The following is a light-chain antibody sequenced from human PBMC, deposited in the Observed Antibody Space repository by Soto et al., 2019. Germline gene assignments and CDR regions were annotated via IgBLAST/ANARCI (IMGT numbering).Light chain of an antibody. CDR2: GSS. J-gene: IGKJ3*01. CDR3: QQSYNIPFT. Sequence: DIQMTQSPASLAASLGDRITISCRASQTISNYLNWYHQKPGKAPRLLIYGSSTLQSGVPSTFSGSGSVTEFTLSISSLQPEDFGTYYCQQSYNIPFTFGPGTNVDVK. V-gene: IGKV1-39*01. CDR1: QTISNY.